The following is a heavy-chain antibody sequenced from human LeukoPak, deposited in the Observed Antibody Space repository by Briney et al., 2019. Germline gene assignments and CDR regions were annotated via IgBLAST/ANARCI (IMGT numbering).Heavy chain of an antibody. J-gene: IGHJ3*02. D-gene: IGHD2-15*01. CDR1: GYTFTGYY. V-gene: IGHV1-2*02. CDR2: INPNSGAT. CDR3: ARGGTKQPSDVFDI. Sequence: GASVKVSCKASGYTFTGYYMHWVRQAPGQGLEWMGWINPNSGATNYAQKFQGRVTMTRDTSITTAYMELSRLRSDDMAVYYCARGGTKQPSDVFDIWGQGTMVTVSS.